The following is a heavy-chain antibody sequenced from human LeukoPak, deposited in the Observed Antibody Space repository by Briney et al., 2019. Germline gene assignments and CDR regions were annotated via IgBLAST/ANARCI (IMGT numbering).Heavy chain of an antibody. CDR3: AELGITMIGGV. Sequence: GGSLRLSCAASGFTFSSYEMNWVRQAPGKGLEWASYISSSGSTIYYADSVKGRFTISRDNAKNSLYLQMNSLRAEDTAVYYCAELGITMIGGVWGKGTAVTISS. V-gene: IGHV3-48*03. D-gene: IGHD3-10*02. CDR1: GFTFSSYE. J-gene: IGHJ6*04. CDR2: ISSSGSTI.